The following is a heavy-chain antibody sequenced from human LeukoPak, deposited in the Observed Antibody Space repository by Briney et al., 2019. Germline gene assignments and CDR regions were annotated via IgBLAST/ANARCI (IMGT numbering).Heavy chain of an antibody. J-gene: IGHJ4*02. CDR1: GFTFSSYA. CDR2: ISYDGSNK. D-gene: IGHD2-2*02. V-gene: IGHV3-30-3*01. CDR3: AREYLR. Sequence: GGSLRLSCAASGFTFSSYAMHWVRQAPGKGLEWVAVISYDGSNKYYADSVKGRFTISRDNSKSTLYLQMNSLRAEDTAVYYCAREYLRWGQGTLVTVSS.